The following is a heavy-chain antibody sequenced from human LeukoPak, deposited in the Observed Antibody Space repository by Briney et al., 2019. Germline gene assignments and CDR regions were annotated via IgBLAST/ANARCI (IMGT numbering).Heavy chain of an antibody. D-gene: IGHD2-2*02. CDR2: IYYSGST. Sequence: PSQTLSLTCTVSGGSISSCDYYWSWIRQPPGKGLEWIGYIYYSGSTYYNPSLKSRVTISVDTSKNQFSLKLSSVTAADTAVYCCAGHHPLAYIDYWGQGTLVTVSS. V-gene: IGHV4-30-4*08. CDR3: AGHHPLAYIDY. J-gene: IGHJ4*02. CDR1: GGSISSCDYY.